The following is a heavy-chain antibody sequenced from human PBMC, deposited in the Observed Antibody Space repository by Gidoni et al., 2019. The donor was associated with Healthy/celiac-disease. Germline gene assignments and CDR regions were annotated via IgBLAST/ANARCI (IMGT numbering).Heavy chain of an antibody. V-gene: IGHV3-66*02. D-gene: IGHD3-10*01. CDR1: GFTVSSNY. CDR2: IYSGGST. J-gene: IGHJ4*02. CDR3: ARGRLLWFGEFTE. Sequence: EVQLVVSGGGLVQPGGSLRLSCAASGFTVSSNYMSWVRQAPGKGLEWVSVIYSGGSTYYADSVKGRFTISRDNSKNTLYLQMNSLRAEDTAVYYCARGRLLWFGEFTEWGQGTLVTVSS.